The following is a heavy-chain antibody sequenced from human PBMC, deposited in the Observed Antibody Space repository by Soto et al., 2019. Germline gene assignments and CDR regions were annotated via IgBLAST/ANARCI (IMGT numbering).Heavy chain of an antibody. D-gene: IGHD3-22*01. CDR1: GFRFSSYS. CDR2: ITATGDRT. Sequence: EVQLLESGGGLVQPGGSLILSCADSGFRFSSYSMSWVRQTPGKGLEWVAAITATGDRTYYADSVTGRFTISRDNSKKTHYLQMTSLRAEDTAMYYCATMNGYFEYWGQGTPVTVSS. V-gene: IGHV3-23*01. CDR3: ATMNGYFEY. J-gene: IGHJ4*02.